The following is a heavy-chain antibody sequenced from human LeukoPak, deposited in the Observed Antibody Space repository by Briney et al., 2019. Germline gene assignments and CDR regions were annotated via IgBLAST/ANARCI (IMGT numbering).Heavy chain of an antibody. CDR2: FDPEDGET. J-gene: IGHJ5*02. Sequence: GASVKVSCKVSGYTLTELSMHWVRQAPGKGLEWMGGFDPEDGETICAQKFQGRVTMTEDTSTDTAYMELSSLRSEDTAVYYCATESRYCSSTSCSNWFDPWGQGTLVTVSS. CDR3: ATESRYCSSTSCSNWFDP. CDR1: GYTLTELS. V-gene: IGHV1-24*01. D-gene: IGHD2-2*01.